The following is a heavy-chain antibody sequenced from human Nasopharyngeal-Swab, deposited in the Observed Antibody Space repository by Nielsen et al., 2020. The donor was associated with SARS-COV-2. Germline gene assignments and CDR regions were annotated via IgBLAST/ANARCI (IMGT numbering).Heavy chain of an antibody. CDR1: GYSFTSYW. D-gene: IGHD6-13*01. J-gene: IGHJ6*02. CDR2: SYPGDSDT. Sequence: GESLNISCKGSGYSFTSYWIGWVRQMPGTGQGRGGISYPGDSDTRYSPSFQGQATISAAKSISTAYLQWSSLKASDTAMYYCARLRTGRGPPLYSSSSHNGMDVWGQGTPVTVSS. CDR3: ARLRTGRGPPLYSSSSHNGMDV. V-gene: IGHV5-51*01.